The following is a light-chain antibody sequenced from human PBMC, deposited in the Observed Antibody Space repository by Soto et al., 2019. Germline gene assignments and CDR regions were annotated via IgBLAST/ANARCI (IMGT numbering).Light chain of an antibody. J-gene: IGKJ5*01. CDR2: SAS. CDR1: QDISVY. CDR3: QKFNTAPLT. V-gene: IGKV1-27*01. Sequence: DIPMTQSPSSLSASVGDRVTITCRASQDISVYLAWYQQKPGKVPKLLIYSASTLPSGVPSRFSGSGSGTDFTLTISSLQPEDVATYYCQKFNTAPLTFGQGTRLEIK.